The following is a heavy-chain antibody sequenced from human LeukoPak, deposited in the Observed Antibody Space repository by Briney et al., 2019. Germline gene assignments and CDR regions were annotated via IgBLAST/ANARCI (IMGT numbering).Heavy chain of an antibody. Sequence: SETLSLTCTVSGGSISSSSYYWGWIRQPPGKGLEWIGSIYYSGSTYYDPSLKSRVTISVDTSKNQFSLKLSSVTAADTAVYYCARGKQYLAYYGSGSYSFDYWGQGTLVTVSS. CDR2: IYYSGST. CDR1: GGSISSSSYY. V-gene: IGHV4-39*07. J-gene: IGHJ4*02. D-gene: IGHD3-10*01. CDR3: ARGKQYLAYYGSGSYSFDY.